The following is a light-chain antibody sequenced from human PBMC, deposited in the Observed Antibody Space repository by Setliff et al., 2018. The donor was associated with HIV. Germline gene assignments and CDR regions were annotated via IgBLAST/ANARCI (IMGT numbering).Light chain of an antibody. V-gene: IGKV3-15*01. CDR3: QQYNKWPPYT. CDR2: NAF. Sequence: EIVMHQSPGTLSVSPGERASLSCRASQTIATNVAWYQQKPGQAPRLLICNAFTRATGIPARFSGSGSGTEFTLTISSLQSEDFAVYFCQQYNKWPPYTFGQGTRWISN. CDR1: QTIATN. J-gene: IGKJ2*01.